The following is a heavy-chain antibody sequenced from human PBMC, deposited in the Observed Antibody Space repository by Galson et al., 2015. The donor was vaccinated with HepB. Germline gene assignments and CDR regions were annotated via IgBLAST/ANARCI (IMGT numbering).Heavy chain of an antibody. Sequence: SVKVSCKASGFSLSSYGLTWVRQAPGQGLEWMGGISGDNGHTYYAQKVQDRVTMTIDTSRSTAHMELRSLVIDDTAVYYWATSWRDWRPFIDYWGQGTLVTVSS. V-gene: IGHV1-18*01. D-gene: IGHD2-21*01. CDR3: ATSWRDWRPFIDY. CDR1: GFSLSSYG. J-gene: IGHJ4*02. CDR2: ISGDNGHT.